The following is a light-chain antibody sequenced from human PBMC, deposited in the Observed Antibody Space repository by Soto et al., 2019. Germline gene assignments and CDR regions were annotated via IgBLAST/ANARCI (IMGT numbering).Light chain of an antibody. Sequence: QSALTQPPSASGSPGQSVTISCTGTSSDVGGYNFVSWYQQHPGKAPKLMIYEVSKRPSGVPDRFSGSKSGNTASLTVSGLQAEDEADYYCAVWDDSLNGHLVFGGGTQLTVL. V-gene: IGLV2-8*01. J-gene: IGLJ2*01. CDR2: EVS. CDR3: AVWDDSLNGHLV. CDR1: SSDVGGYNF.